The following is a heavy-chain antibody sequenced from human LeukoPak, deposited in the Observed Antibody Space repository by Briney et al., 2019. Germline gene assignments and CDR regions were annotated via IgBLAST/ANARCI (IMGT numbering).Heavy chain of an antibody. CDR2: IYYSGST. D-gene: IGHD5-12*01. Sequence: SETMSLTCTVSGGSISSYYWSWIRQPPGKGLEWIGYIYYSGSTNYNPSLKSRVTISVDTSKNQFSLKLSSVTAADTAVYYCARVLGRPPVVATIDYWGQGTLVTVSS. J-gene: IGHJ4*02. CDR1: GGSISSYY. CDR3: ARVLGRPPVVATIDY. V-gene: IGHV4-59*01.